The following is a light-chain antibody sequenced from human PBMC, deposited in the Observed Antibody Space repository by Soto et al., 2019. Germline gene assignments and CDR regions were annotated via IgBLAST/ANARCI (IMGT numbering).Light chain of an antibody. CDR1: QSISSW. Sequence: DIQMTQSPSSLSASVGDRVPITCRASQSISSWLAWYQQKPGKPPKLLIYKASSLESGVPSRFSGSGSGTEFTLTISRLQPDDFATYYCQQYNSSFGQGTKVDI. V-gene: IGKV1-5*03. J-gene: IGKJ1*01. CDR3: QQYNSS. CDR2: KAS.